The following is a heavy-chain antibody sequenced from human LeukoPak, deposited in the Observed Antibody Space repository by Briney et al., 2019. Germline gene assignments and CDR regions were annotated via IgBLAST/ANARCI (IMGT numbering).Heavy chain of an antibody. CDR2: IIPIFGTA. Sequence: ASVKVSCKASGGTFSSYAISWVRQAPGQGLEWMGGIIPIFGTANYAQKFQGRVTITADKSTSTAYMELSSLRSEDTAVYYCAHYRKTPAAFDYWGQGTLVTVSS. V-gene: IGHV1-69*06. J-gene: IGHJ4*02. CDR1: GGTFSSYA. CDR3: AHYRKTPAAFDY. D-gene: IGHD3-10*01.